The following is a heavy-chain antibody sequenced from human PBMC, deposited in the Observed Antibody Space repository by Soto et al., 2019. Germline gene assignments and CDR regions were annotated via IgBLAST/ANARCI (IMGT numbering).Heavy chain of an antibody. V-gene: IGHV4-34*01. Sequence: QVQLQQWGAGLLKPSETLSLTCAVYGGSFSGYYWSWIRQPPGKGLEWIGEINHSGSTNYNPSLKSRVTISVDTSKNQFSLKLSSVTAADTAVYYCARGGYCSGGSCYLRYWGQGTLVTVSS. CDR2: INHSGST. J-gene: IGHJ4*02. D-gene: IGHD2-15*01. CDR3: ARGGYCSGGSCYLRY. CDR1: GGSFSGYY.